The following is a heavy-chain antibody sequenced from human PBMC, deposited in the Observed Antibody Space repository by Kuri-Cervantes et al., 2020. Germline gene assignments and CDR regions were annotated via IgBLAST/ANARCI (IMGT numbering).Heavy chain of an antibody. D-gene: IGHD3-3*01. CDR1: GFTFSNYA. V-gene: IGHV3-23*01. CDR3: AKDRGDYYDFWSGFDY. J-gene: IGHJ4*02. CDR2: ISSSGDGT. Sequence: GESLKISCVASGFTFSNYAMGWVRQAEGLEWVSTISSSGDGTYYANSMKGRFTISRDNSKNTLYLQMNSLRAEDTAVYYCAKDRGDYYDFWSGFDYWGQGTLVTVSS.